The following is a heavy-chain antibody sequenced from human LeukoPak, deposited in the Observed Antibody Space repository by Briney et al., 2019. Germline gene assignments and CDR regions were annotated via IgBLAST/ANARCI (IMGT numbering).Heavy chain of an antibody. CDR2: ISGSGGST. CDR1: GFTFSSYA. CDR3: ANLYRAIDY. Sequence: GGSLRLSCAASGFTFSSYAMSWVRQAPGKGLEWVSAISGSGGSTYYADSVKGRFTISRDNSKNTLYLQMNSLIAEYTALYYCANLYRAIDYGGQGTLVTVSS. D-gene: IGHD4-11*01. V-gene: IGHV3-23*01. J-gene: IGHJ4*02.